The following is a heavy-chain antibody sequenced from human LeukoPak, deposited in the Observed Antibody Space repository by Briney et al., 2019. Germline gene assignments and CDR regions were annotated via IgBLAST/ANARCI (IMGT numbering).Heavy chain of an antibody. D-gene: IGHD4-23*01. CDR3: TSGQTTVAYH. CDR1: GFTFSNVW. J-gene: IGHJ5*02. CDR2: IKSNADGGTT. Sequence: GGSLRLSCEATGFTFSNVWMNWVRQAPGKGLEWVGRIKSNADGGTTDYAVPVEGRFSISRDDSKNTVYLQMSSLKTEDKAVYYCTSGQTTVAYHWGQGTLVTVSS. V-gene: IGHV3-15*01.